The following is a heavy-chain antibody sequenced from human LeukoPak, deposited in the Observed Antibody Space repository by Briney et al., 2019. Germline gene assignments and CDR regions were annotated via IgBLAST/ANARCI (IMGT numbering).Heavy chain of an antibody. V-gene: IGHV3-30*02. D-gene: IGHD6-13*01. J-gene: IGHJ3*02. CDR2: IRYDGSNK. CDR1: GFTFSSYG. Sequence: GGSLRLSCAASGFTFSSYGMHWVRQAPGKGLEWVAFIRYDGSNKYYADSVKGRFTISRDNSKNTLYLQMNSLRAEDTAAYYCASASEYSTNWYGAFDIWGQGTMVTVSS. CDR3: ASASEYSTNWYGAFDI.